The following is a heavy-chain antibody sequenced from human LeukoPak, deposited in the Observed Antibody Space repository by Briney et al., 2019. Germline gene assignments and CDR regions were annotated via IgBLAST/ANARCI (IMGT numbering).Heavy chain of an antibody. V-gene: IGHV4-38-2*01. CDR3: ARSYCGGDCRFDY. Sequence: PSETLSLTCAVSGYSISSGYYWGWIRQPPGKGLEWIGSIYHSGSTYYNPSLKSRVTMSVDTSKNQFSLKLSSVTAADTAVYYCARSYCGGDCRFDYWGQGTLVTVSS. D-gene: IGHD2-21*01. CDR1: GYSISSGYY. CDR2: IYHSGST. J-gene: IGHJ4*02.